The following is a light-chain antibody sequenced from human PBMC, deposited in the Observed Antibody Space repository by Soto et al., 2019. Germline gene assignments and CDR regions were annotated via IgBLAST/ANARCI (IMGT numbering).Light chain of an antibody. CDR2: EVS. CDR1: SSDVGGYNY. J-gene: IGLJ2*01. V-gene: IGLV2-8*01. CDR3: SSYGGTNSLKV. Sequence: QSALTQPPSAYGSPGQSVTISCTGTSSDVGGYNYVSWYQQHPGKAPKVMMYEVSKRPSGVPDRFSGSKSGNTASLTVSGLQAEDEADYYCSSYGGTNSLKVFGGGTQLTVL.